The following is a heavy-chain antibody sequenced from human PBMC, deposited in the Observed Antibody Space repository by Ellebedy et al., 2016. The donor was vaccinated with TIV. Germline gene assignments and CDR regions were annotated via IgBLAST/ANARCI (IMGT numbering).Heavy chain of an antibody. V-gene: IGHV3-64D*06. J-gene: IGHJ4*02. Sequence: GESLKISCAASGFIFSSFSIHWVRQAQGKGLEYVAAITIDGGSTFFADSVRGRFTISRDNSKNMVSLQMSSLRGDDTAVYYCVRDLGGPGDYWGQGSLVTVSS. CDR1: GFIFSSFS. CDR2: ITIDGGST. CDR3: VRDLGGPGDY. D-gene: IGHD1-14*01.